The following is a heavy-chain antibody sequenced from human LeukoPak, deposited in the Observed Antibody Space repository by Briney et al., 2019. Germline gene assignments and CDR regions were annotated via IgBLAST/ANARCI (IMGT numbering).Heavy chain of an antibody. V-gene: IGHV4-4*07. CDR1: GGSISSYY. J-gene: IGHJ6*02. CDR3: ARGQTVTTEVEYYYYYGMDV. D-gene: IGHD4-17*01. Sequence: SETLSLTCTVSGGSISSYYWSWIRRPAGKGLEWIGRIYTSGSTNYNPSLKSRVTMSVDTSKNQFSLKLSSVTAADTAVYYCARGQTVTTEVEYYYYYGMDVWGQGTTVTVSS. CDR2: IYTSGST.